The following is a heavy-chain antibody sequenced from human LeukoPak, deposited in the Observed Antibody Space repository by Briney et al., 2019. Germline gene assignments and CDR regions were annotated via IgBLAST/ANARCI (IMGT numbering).Heavy chain of an antibody. V-gene: IGHV3-7*01. CDR2: IKKDGSEK. CDR3: ARDWGGTHCTSPTCYPFDY. D-gene: IGHD2-2*01. J-gene: IGHJ4*02. CDR1: GFTFSSYW. Sequence: GGSLRLSCAPSGFTFSSYWMSWVRQAPGKGLEWVANIKKDGSEKYYVDSVRGRFTISRDNAKNLVYLQMNSLRAEDTAVYYCARDWGGTHCTSPTCYPFDYWGQGTLVTVSS.